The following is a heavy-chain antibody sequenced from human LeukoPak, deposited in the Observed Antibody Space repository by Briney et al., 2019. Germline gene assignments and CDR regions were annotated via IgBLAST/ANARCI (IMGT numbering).Heavy chain of an antibody. CDR2: INHSGST. CDR1: GGSFSGYY. Sequence: SGTLSLTCAVYGGSFSGYYWSWIRQPPGKGLEWIGEINHSGSTNYNPSLRSRVTISVDTSKNQFSLKLSSVTAADTAVYYCARGLLSYYYGSGSYSPVYYFDYWGQGTLVTVSS. CDR3: ARGLLSYYYGSGSYSPVYYFDY. D-gene: IGHD3-10*01. J-gene: IGHJ4*02. V-gene: IGHV4-34*01.